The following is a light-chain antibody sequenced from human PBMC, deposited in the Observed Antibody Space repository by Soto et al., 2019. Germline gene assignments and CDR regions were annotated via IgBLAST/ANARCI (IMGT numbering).Light chain of an antibody. V-gene: IGLV2-14*01. CDR3: SSYTSSSTLYV. Sequence: QCALAQPASVSGSPGQSITISCTGTSSVVGGYNYVSWYQQHPGKAPKLMIYDVSNRPSGVSNRFSGSKSGNTASLTISGLQAEDEADYYCSSYTSSSTLYVFGTGTKVTVL. CDR1: SSVVGGYNY. CDR2: DVS. J-gene: IGLJ1*01.